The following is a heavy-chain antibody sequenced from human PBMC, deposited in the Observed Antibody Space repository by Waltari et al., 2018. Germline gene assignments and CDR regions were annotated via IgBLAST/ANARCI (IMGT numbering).Heavy chain of an antibody. J-gene: IGHJ4*02. V-gene: IGHV4-34*02. CDR3: ARVGGGSSPPFDY. CDR1: GGSFRGYY. Sequence: QVQLQQWGAGLLKPSETLSLTCAVYGGSFRGYYWSCIRQPPGKGLEWIGEINHSGSTNYNPSLKSRVTISVDTSKNQFSLKLSSVTAADTAVYYCARVGGGSSPPFDYWGQGTLVTVSS. D-gene: IGHD1-26*01. CDR2: INHSGST.